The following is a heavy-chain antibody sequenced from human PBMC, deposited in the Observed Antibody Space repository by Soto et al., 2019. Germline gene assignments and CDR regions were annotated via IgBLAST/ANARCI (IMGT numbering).Heavy chain of an antibody. V-gene: IGHV4-59*01. Sequence: SETLSLTCTVSGGSISSYYWSWIRQPPGKGLEWIGYIYYSGSTNYNPSLKSRVTISVDTSKNQLSLKLSSVTAADTAVYYCARVLGFCSSTSRYGRLDPWGQGTLVTVSS. D-gene: IGHD2-2*01. CDR2: IYYSGST. CDR3: ARVLGFCSSTSRYGRLDP. CDR1: GGSISSYY. J-gene: IGHJ5*02.